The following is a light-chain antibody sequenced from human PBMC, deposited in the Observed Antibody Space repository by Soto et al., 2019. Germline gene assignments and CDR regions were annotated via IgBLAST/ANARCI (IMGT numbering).Light chain of an antibody. CDR1: QSISSY. CDR2: AAS. V-gene: IGKV1-39*01. J-gene: IGKJ1*01. CDR3: QQSYSTLE. Sequence: IQMTQSPSSLSASVGDRVTITCRASQSISSYLNWYQQKPGKAPKLLIYAASSLQSGVPSRFSGSGSGTDFTLTISSLQPEDFATYYCQQSYSTLEFGQGTKVDNK.